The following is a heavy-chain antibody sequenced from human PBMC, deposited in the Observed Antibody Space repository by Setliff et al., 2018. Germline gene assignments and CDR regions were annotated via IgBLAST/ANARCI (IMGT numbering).Heavy chain of an antibody. V-gene: IGHV3-33*01. Sequence: GGSLRLSCAESGLTFSSYGMYWVRQAPGKGLEWVAVLWYDGSNKNYADSVKDRFTISRDNSKNTLYLQMNSLRAEDTAVYYCSTGSIVGATAAEYFQHWGQGTLVTVSS. D-gene: IGHD1-26*01. CDR1: GLTFSSYG. J-gene: IGHJ1*01. CDR2: LWYDGSNK. CDR3: STGSIVGATAAEYFQH.